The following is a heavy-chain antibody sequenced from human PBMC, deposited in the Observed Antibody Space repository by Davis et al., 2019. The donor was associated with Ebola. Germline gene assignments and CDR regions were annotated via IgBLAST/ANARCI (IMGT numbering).Heavy chain of an antibody. D-gene: IGHD3-10*01. Sequence: SETLSLTCTVSGGSISSYYWSWIRQPPGKGLEWIGYIYYSGSTNYNPSLKSRVTISVDTSKNQFSLKLSSVTAADTAVYYCARMITMVRGVIPYFDSWGQGTLATVSS. V-gene: IGHV4-59*12. J-gene: IGHJ4*02. CDR1: GGSISSYY. CDR3: ARMITMVRGVIPYFDS. CDR2: IYYSGST.